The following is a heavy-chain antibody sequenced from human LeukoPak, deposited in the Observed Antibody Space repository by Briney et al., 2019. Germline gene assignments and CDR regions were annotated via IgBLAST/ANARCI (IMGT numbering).Heavy chain of an antibody. CDR2: VSGSGGST. Sequence: PGGSLRLSFAASGFTFSNYAMGWVRQAPGRGREWFSAVSGSGGSTYYADSVKGRFTISRDSSKSTLYLQMNSLRAEDTAVYYCAKEPGYSSSWTIDYWGQGTLVTVSS. CDR3: AKEPGYSSSWTIDY. CDR1: GFTFSNYA. V-gene: IGHV3-23*01. J-gene: IGHJ4*02. D-gene: IGHD6-13*01.